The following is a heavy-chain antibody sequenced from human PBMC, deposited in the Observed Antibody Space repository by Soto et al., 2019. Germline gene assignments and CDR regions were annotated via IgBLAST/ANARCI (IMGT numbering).Heavy chain of an antibody. CDR1: GDSVSSNTAA. CDR2: TYYRSKWYN. V-gene: IGHV6-1*01. J-gene: IGHJ4*02. Sequence: QVHLQQSGPGLVKPSQTLSLTCAISGDSVSSNTAAWNWIRQSPSRGLEWLGMTYYRSKWYNDYDVSVKSRITINPDTSKYQFSLQLNSVTPEDKAVYYCARDGNARPYCFDFWGQGTLVTVSS. CDR3: ARDGNARPYCFDF.